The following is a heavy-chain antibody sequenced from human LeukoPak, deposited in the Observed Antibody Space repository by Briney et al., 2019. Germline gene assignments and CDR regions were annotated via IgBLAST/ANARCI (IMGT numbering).Heavy chain of an antibody. Sequence: GGSLRLSCAASGFTFSGSAMHWVRQASGKGLEWVGRIRSKANSYATAYAASVKGRFTISRDDSKNTAYLQMNSLKTEDTAMYYCTSRPVGYGGKSAFDIWGQGTMVTVSS. J-gene: IGHJ3*02. CDR1: GFTFSGSA. D-gene: IGHD1-26*01. V-gene: IGHV3-73*01. CDR2: IRSKANSYAT. CDR3: TSRPVGYGGKSAFDI.